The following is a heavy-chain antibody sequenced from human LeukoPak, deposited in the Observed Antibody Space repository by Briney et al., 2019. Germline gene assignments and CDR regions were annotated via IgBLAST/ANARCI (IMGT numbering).Heavy chain of an antibody. CDR1: GYTFTGYY. J-gene: IGHJ4*02. V-gene: IGHV1-2*02. Sequence: GASVKVSCKASGYTFTGYYMHWVRQAPGQGLEWMGWINPNSGGTNYAQKFQGRVTMTEDTSTDTAYMELSSLRSEDTAVYYCATRLSVAGTVDFDYWGQGTLVTVSS. CDR3: ATRLSVAGTVDFDY. CDR2: INPNSGGT. D-gene: IGHD6-19*01.